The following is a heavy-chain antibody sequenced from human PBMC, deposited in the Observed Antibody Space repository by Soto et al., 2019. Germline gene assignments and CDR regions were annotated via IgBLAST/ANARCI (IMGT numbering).Heavy chain of an antibody. CDR2: IYYIGST. CDR3: ARTAKRGSGSYPSYYYYYGMDV. CDR1: GGSISSGGYY. J-gene: IGHJ6*02. V-gene: IGHV4-31*03. D-gene: IGHD3-10*01. Sequence: TSETLSLTCTVSGGSISSGGYYWSWIRQHPGKGLEWIGYIYYIGSTYYNPSLKSRVTISVDTSKNQFSLKLSSVTAADTAVYYCARTAKRGSGSYPSYYYYYGMDVWGQGTTVTVSS.